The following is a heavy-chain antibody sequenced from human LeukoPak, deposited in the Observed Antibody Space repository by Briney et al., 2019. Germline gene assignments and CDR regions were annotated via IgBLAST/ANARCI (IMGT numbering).Heavy chain of an antibody. CDR3: ARDDTAMKYFSYYGMDV. CDR1: GGSINSSSYY. D-gene: IGHD5-18*01. J-gene: IGHJ6*02. CDR2: IYYSGST. Sequence: LETLSLTCTVSGGSINSSSYYWGWIRQPPGKGLEWIGSIYYSGSTYYNPSLKSRVTISVDTSKNQFSLNLNSVTAADTAVYYCARDDTAMKYFSYYGMDVWGQGTTVTVSS. V-gene: IGHV4-39*07.